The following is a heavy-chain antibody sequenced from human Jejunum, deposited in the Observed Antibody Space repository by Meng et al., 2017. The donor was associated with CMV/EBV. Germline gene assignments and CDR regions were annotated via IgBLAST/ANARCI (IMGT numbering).Heavy chain of an antibody. D-gene: IGHD3-16*01. CDR1: GFTFSTYG. CDR2: IKQDGSEK. J-gene: IGHJ4*02. Sequence: SCAASGFTFSTYGMHWVRLAPGKGLEWVANIKQDGSEKYYVDSVKGRFTISRDNAKNSLFLQMNSLRAEDTAMYYCARNARGLGYWGQGTLVTVSS. V-gene: IGHV3-7*01. CDR3: ARNARGLGY.